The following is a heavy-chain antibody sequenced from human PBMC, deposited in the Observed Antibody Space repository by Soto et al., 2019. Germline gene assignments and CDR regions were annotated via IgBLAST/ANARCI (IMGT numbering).Heavy chain of an antibody. J-gene: IGHJ5*02. CDR3: ARYDCSGGSCYLALTNTNNWFDP. Sequence: SVKVSCKASGGTFSSYAISWVRQAPGQGLEWMGGIIPIFGTANYAQKFQGRVTITADKSTSTAYMELSSLRSEDTAVYDCARYDCSGGSCYLALTNTNNWFDPWGQGTLVTVSS. D-gene: IGHD2-15*01. V-gene: IGHV1-69*06. CDR2: IIPIFGTA. CDR1: GGTFSSYA.